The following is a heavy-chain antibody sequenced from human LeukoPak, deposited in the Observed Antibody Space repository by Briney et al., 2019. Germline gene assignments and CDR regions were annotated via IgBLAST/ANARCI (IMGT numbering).Heavy chain of an antibody. Sequence: ASVKVSCKASGGTFSSYAISRVRQAPGQGLEWMGGIIPIFGTANYAQKFQGRVTITADKSTSTAYMELSSLRSEDTAVYYCARGRYSSGWYLEDYWGQGTLVTVSS. V-gene: IGHV1-69*06. CDR2: IIPIFGTA. CDR3: ARGRYSSGWYLEDY. D-gene: IGHD6-19*01. CDR1: GGTFSSYA. J-gene: IGHJ4*02.